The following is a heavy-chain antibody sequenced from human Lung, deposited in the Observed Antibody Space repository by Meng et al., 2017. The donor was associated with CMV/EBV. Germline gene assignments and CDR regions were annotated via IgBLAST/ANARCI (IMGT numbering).Heavy chain of an antibody. CDR1: GGTFSSYA. CDR2: NIPLLGSG. J-gene: IGHJ4*02. V-gene: IGHV1-69*06. D-gene: IGHD3-22*01. Sequence: SGGTFSSYAISWVRQAPGQGLVWMGGNIPLLGSGKYAQIFQGRVTITADKSTSTAYLELSSLRSEDTAMYYCARLYYYDSGGDYVGPSWGQGTLVTVSS. CDR3: ARLYYYDSGGDYVGPS.